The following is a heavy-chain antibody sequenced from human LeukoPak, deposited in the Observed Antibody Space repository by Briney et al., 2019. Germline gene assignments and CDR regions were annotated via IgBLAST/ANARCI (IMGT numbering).Heavy chain of an antibody. V-gene: IGHV3-30*04. Sequence: QAGGSLRLSCAASGFTFSSYAMHWVRQAPGKGLEWVAVISYDGSNKYYADSVKGRFTISRDNSKNTLYLQMNSLRAEDTAVYYCARDFGGPLRYFDWSFDYWGQGTLVTVSS. CDR3: ARDFGGPLRYFDWSFDY. CDR2: ISYDGSNK. J-gene: IGHJ4*02. CDR1: GFTFSSYA. D-gene: IGHD3-9*01.